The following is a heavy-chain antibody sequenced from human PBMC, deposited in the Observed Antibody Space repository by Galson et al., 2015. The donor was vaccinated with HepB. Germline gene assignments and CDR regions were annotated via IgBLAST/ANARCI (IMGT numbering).Heavy chain of an antibody. D-gene: IGHD3-10*01. Sequence: SLRLSCAASGFTFSSYAMHWVRQAPGKGLEWLAVISYDGSHKYHTDSEKGRLTVSRDNSNSTLYLEINSLRAEDTAIYFCSGARGDHYDSGPAFWGQGTLVTVSS. CDR3: SGARGDHYDSGPAF. CDR1: GFTFSSYA. CDR2: ISYDGSHK. J-gene: IGHJ4*02. V-gene: IGHV3-30*04.